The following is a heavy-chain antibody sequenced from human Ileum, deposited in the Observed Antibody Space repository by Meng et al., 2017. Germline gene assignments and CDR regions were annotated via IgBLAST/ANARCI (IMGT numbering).Heavy chain of an antibody. J-gene: IGHJ5*02. D-gene: IGHD3-3*01. CDR1: GVTFSGYY. Sequence: QVQLQQWGAGLLKPSETLSLTCAVYGVTFSGYYCSWIRQPPGKGLEWIGGSDHFGNTIHNPSLKGRLTISVDTSKNQISLRLTSVIAADTAVYYCVYFWSGYFTSGQGTLVTVSS. V-gene: IGHV4-34*08. CDR2: SDHFGNT. CDR3: VYFWSGYFT.